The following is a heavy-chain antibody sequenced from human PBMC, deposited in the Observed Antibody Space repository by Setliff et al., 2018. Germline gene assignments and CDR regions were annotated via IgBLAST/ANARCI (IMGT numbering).Heavy chain of an antibody. D-gene: IGHD3-10*01. V-gene: IGHV4-39*07. Sequence: SETLSLTCTVYGESFDTYYWSWIRQPPGKGMEWIGSVYYSGYTYYNPSLQSRVTISVDMSKNQFSMKLTSVTAADTAVYYCARVDFTMIQGVLGLWGQGTLVTVSS. CDR2: VYYSGYT. CDR3: ARVDFTMIQGVLGL. CDR1: GESFDTYY. J-gene: IGHJ1*01.